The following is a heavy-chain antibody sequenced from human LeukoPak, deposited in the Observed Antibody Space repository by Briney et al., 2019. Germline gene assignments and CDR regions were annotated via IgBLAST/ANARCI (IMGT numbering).Heavy chain of an antibody. Sequence: PSETLSLTCAVSGGSISGDNWWSWVRQTPGKGLEWIGEVFHSGGTNYNPSLKSRVTMSVDMSNNQFSLKMTSVSAADTAVYYCARDCTGGSCPTGGYDAFDFWGQGTMVTVSS. J-gene: IGHJ3*01. V-gene: IGHV4-4*02. CDR3: ARDCTGGSCPTGGYDAFDF. D-gene: IGHD2-8*02. CDR2: VFHSGGT. CDR1: GGSISGDNW.